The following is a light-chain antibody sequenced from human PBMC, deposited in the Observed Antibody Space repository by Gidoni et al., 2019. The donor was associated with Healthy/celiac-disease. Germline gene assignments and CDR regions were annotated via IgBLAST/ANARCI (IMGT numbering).Light chain of an antibody. CDR2: RNN. J-gene: IGLJ2*01. V-gene: IGLV1-47*01. CDR3: AAWDDSLSGRGV. CDR1: SSNIGSNY. Sequence: QSVLPQPPSASGTPGQRVTISYSGSSSNIGSNYVYWYQPLPGTAPKLLIYRNNQRPSGVPDRFSGSKSGTSASLAISGLRSEDEADYYCAAWDDSLSGRGVFGGGTKLTVL.